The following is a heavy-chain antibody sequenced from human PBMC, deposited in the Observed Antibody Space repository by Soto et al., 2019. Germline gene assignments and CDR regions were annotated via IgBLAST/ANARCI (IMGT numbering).Heavy chain of an antibody. CDR2: IVVGSGNT. J-gene: IGHJ1*01. CDR3: AADFRDYDSTTRPTAEYFQH. CDR1: GFTFNSSA. D-gene: IGHD3-22*01. Sequence: GASVKVSCKAPGFTFNSSAVQWVRQARGQRLEWIGWIVVGSGNTNYAQKFQERVTITRDMSTSTAYMELSSLRSEDTAVYYCAADFRDYDSTTRPTAEYFQHWRQGTLVTVSS. V-gene: IGHV1-58*01.